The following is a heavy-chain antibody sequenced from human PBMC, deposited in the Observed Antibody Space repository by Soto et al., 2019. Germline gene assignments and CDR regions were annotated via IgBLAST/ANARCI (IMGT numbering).Heavy chain of an antibody. J-gene: IGHJ5*02. CDR2: ISPSSGET. CDR3: ARDWHPRFDP. V-gene: IGHV1-18*01. CDR1: GYSFSSYG. Sequence: QVQLVQSGPEVKKPGASVKVSCKASGYSFSSYGITWVRQAPGQGLEWMGWISPSSGETNYAQKFQGRVTVTTDTSTTTTYLELRSLKSDDTAVYYCARDWHPRFDPGGPGTLVTVSS.